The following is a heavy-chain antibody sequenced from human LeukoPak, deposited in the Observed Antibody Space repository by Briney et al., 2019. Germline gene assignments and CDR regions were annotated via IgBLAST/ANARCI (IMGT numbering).Heavy chain of an antibody. D-gene: IGHD4-17*01. CDR1: GGSISSDSYY. J-gene: IGHJ6*03. Sequence: SETLSLTCTVSGGSISSDSYYWGWIRQPPGKGLEWIGSIFHSRSTYYNPSLKSRVTISVDTSKNQFSLKLSSVTAADTAVYYCARDRLLRMAYYYYYMDVWGKGTTVTVSS. V-gene: IGHV4-39*07. CDR3: ARDRLLRMAYYYYYMDV. CDR2: IFHSRST.